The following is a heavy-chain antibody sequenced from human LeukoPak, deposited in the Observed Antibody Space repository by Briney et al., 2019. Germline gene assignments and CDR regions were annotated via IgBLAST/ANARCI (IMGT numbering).Heavy chain of an antibody. Sequence: SETLSLTCTVSGGSISSSSYYWGWIRQPPGKGLEWIGSIYYSGSTYYNPSLKSRVTISVDTSKNQFSLKLSSVTAADTAVYYCARGLLSGYYYGMDVWGQGTTVTVSS. CDR2: IYYSGST. CDR1: GGSISSSSYY. D-gene: IGHD3-16*02. V-gene: IGHV4-39*07. J-gene: IGHJ6*02. CDR3: ARGLLSGYYYGMDV.